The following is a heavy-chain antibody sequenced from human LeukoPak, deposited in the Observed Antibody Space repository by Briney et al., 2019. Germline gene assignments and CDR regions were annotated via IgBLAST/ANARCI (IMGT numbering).Heavy chain of an antibody. J-gene: IGHJ4*02. CDR3: ARDHRGSGWKGATGQRFDY. CDR1: GFTFSSYE. CDR2: ISSSGSTI. D-gene: IGHD6-19*01. V-gene: IGHV3-48*03. Sequence: GGSLRLSCAASGFTFSSYEMNWIRQASGKGLEWVSYISSSGSTIYYADSVKGRFTISRDNAKNSLYLQMNSLRAEDTAVYYCARDHRGSGWKGATGQRFDYWGQGTLVTVSS.